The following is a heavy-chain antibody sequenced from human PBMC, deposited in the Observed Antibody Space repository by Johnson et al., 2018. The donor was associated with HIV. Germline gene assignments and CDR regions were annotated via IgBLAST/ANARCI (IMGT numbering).Heavy chain of an antibody. CDR2: ISYDGSNK. Sequence: QVQLVESGGGVVQPGRSLRLSCAASGFTFSSYAMHWVRQAPGKGLEWVAVISYDGSNKYFADVVKGRFTISRDNSKNTLFLQMNSLRAEDTAVSYCARDPLVGAGGAFDIWGQGTMVTVSS. V-gene: IGHV3-30-3*01. CDR3: ARDPLVGAGGAFDI. J-gene: IGHJ3*02. CDR1: GFTFSSYA. D-gene: IGHD1-26*01.